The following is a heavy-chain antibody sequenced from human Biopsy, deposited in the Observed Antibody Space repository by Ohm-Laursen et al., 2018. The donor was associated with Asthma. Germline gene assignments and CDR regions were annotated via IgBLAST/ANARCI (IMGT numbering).Heavy chain of an antibody. CDR2: IIPIFDTP. CDR3: ASSGGNYGFYGMDV. V-gene: IGHV1-69*01. Sequence: SSVKVSCKASGGTFSNYPSTWVRQAPGQGLEWMGGIIPIFDTPNSAQKFQGRVTITADESTSTGYMELSSLRSEDTAVYYCASSGGNYGFYGMDVWGQETTVTVSS. J-gene: IGHJ6*02. D-gene: IGHD4-11*01. CDR1: GGTFSNYP.